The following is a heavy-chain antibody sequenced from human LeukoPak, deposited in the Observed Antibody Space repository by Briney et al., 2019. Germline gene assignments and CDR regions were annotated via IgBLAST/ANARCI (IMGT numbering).Heavy chain of an antibody. CDR2: IYYSGST. D-gene: IGHD3-10*01. CDR1: GGSINNYY. J-gene: IGHJ3*02. CDR3: ARIRFGELLDAFDI. Sequence: SETLSLTCTVSGGSINNYYWSWIRQPPGKGLEWIGYIYYSGSTNYNPSLKSRVTISVDTSKNQFSLKLSSVTAADTAVYYCARIRFGELLDAFDIWGQGTMVTVSS. V-gene: IGHV4-59*12.